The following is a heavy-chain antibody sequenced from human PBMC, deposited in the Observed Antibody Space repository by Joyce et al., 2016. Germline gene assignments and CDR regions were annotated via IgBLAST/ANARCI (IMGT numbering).Heavy chain of an antibody. J-gene: IGHJ6*02. CDR2: IYPGGSA. D-gene: IGHD3-3*01. Sequence: QEQLQESGPGLVKPSQTLSLTCTVSGVSVNTDGYYWSWIRQHPGRGLEWIAYIYPGGSAHYNPSLQSRVTVSLDRSKNHFSLWLRAVTAADTAVYFCASGGLTIFGEEIHDWLAMNVWGPGTTVTVSS. CDR1: GVSVNTDGYY. CDR3: ASGGLTIFGEEIHDWLAMNV. V-gene: IGHV4-31*03.